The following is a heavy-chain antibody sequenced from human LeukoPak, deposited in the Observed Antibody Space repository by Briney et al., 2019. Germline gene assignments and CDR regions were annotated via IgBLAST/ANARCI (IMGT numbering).Heavy chain of an antibody. CDR1: GGSISSGDYY. CDR3: ARIGGITMVRGVPGYYFDY. Sequence: SETPSLTCTVSGGSISSGDYYWSWIRQPPGKGLEWIGYIYYSGSTYYNPSLKSRVTISVDTSKNQFSLKLSSVTAADTAVYYCARIGGITMVRGVPGYYFDYWGQGTLVTASP. V-gene: IGHV4-30-4*01. CDR2: IYYSGST. J-gene: IGHJ4*02. D-gene: IGHD3-10*01.